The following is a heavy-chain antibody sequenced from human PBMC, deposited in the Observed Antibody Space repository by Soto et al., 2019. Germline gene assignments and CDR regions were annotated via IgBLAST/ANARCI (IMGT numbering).Heavy chain of an antibody. Sequence: ASVKVSCKASGYTFTSYDINWVRQATGQGLEWMGWMNPNSGNTGYAQKFQGRVTMTRNTSISTAYMELSSLRSEDTAVYYCARGLFTGKSTRFPLWGQGTLVTVSS. V-gene: IGHV1-8*01. CDR3: ARGLFTGKSTRFPL. CDR1: GYTFTSYD. CDR2: MNPNSGNT. D-gene: IGHD3-10*01. J-gene: IGHJ4*02.